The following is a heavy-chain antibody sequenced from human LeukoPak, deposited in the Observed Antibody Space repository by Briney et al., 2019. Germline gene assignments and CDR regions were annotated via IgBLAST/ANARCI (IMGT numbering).Heavy chain of an antibody. CDR1: GFTFTSFA. CDR3: ARPGEGHAFDI. J-gene: IGHJ3*02. V-gene: IGHV3-30-3*01. Sequence: GGSLRLSCAASGFTFTSFAIHWVRQAPGKGLEWVTVISYDGSNKYYADFVKGRFTISRDNSKNTLYLQMNGLRADDTAAYYCARPGEGHAFDIWGQGTMVTVSS. D-gene: IGHD7-27*01. CDR2: ISYDGSNK.